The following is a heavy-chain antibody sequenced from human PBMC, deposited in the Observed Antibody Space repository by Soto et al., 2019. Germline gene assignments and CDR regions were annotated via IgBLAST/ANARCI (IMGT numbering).Heavy chain of an antibody. CDR3: ARDRGSSGWYAGGWFDP. CDR1: GFTFSSYS. J-gene: IGHJ5*02. CDR2: ISSSSSSK. Sequence: EVQMVESGGGLVKPGGSLRLSCTASGFTFSSYSMNWVRQAPGKGLEWVSSISSSSSSKYYADSVKSRFTISRANAKNSLYLQMNGLRAEATAVCYWARDRGSSGWYAGGWFDPWGQGTLLTVSS. D-gene: IGHD6-19*01. V-gene: IGHV3-21*01.